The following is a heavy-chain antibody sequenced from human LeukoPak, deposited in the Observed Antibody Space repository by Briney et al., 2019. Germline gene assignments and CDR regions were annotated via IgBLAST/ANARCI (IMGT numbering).Heavy chain of an antibody. CDR3: ARDTARRTHYDLWSGYDNFDY. CDR1: GFTFSSYS. D-gene: IGHD3-3*01. CDR2: ISSSSSYI. Sequence: GGSLRLSXAASGFTFSSYSMNWVRQAPGRGLEWVSSISSSSSYIYYADSVKGRFTISRDNAKNSLYLQMNSLRAEDTAVYYCARDTARRTHYDLWSGYDNFDYWGQGTLVTVSS. J-gene: IGHJ4*02. V-gene: IGHV3-21*01.